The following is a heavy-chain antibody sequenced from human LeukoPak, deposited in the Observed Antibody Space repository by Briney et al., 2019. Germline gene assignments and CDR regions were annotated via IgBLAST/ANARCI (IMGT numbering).Heavy chain of an antibody. J-gene: IGHJ6*03. CDR2: INPNSGGT. CDR3: ARDRYKLRVPMDV. V-gene: IGHV1-2*02. CDR1: GYTFTGYY. Sequence: ASVKVSCKASGYTFTGYYMHWVRQAPGQGLEWMGWINPNSGGTNYAQKFQGRVTMARDTSISTAYMELSRLRSDDTAVYYCARDRYKLRVPMDVWGKGTTVTVSS. D-gene: IGHD1-14*01.